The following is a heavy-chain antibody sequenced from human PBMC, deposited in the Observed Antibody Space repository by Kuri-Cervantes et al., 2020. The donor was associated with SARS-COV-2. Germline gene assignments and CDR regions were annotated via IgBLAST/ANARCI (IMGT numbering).Heavy chain of an antibody. Sequence: SETLSLSCTVSGGPISSSSYYWGWIRQPPGKGLEWIGSIYYSGSTYYNPALKSRVTISIDMTNNQFFLNLKGASAADAAVYYCARGFWTGFLFDSWGQGSLVTVSS. CDR3: ARGFWTGFLFDS. CDR1: GGPISSSSYY. CDR2: IYYSGST. V-gene: IGHV4-39*07. J-gene: IGHJ4*02. D-gene: IGHD3/OR15-3a*01.